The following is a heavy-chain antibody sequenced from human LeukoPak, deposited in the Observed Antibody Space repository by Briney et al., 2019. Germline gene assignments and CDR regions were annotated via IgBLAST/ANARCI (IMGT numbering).Heavy chain of an antibody. Sequence: ASVKVSCKASGYTFTSYDINWVRQATGQGLEWMGRMNPNSGNTGYAQKFQGRVTMTRNTSISTAYMELSSLRSEDTAVYYCARGDTIFGVVIYYFDYWGQGTLVTVSS. V-gene: IGHV1-8*01. J-gene: IGHJ4*02. CDR1: GYTFTSYD. D-gene: IGHD3-3*01. CDR2: MNPNSGNT. CDR3: ARGDTIFGVVIYYFDY.